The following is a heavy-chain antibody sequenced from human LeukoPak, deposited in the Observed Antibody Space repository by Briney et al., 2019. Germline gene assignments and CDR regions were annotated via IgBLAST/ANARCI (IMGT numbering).Heavy chain of an antibody. V-gene: IGHV3-43D*03. CDR3: AKARNAVAGTGYYFDN. CDR2: VTWDGSFT. D-gene: IGHD6-19*01. Sequence: PGGSLRLSCAASGFTFDDYAMHWVRQAPGKGLEWVSLVTWDGSFTYYVDSVKGRFTISRDNSKNSLYLQMNSLRAEDTAFHYCAKARNAVAGTGYYFDNWGQGTLVTVSS. J-gene: IGHJ4*02. CDR1: GFTFDDYA.